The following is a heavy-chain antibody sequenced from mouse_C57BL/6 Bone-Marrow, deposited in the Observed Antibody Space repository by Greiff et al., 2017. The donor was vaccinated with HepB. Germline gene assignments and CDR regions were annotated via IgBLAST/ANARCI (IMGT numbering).Heavy chain of an antibody. CDR1: GFNIKDDY. D-gene: IGHD1-1*01. V-gene: IGHV14-4*01. CDR3: TSDYYGSSYGWYFDV. CDR2: IDPENGDT. Sequence: VQLQQSGAELVRPGASVKLSCTASGFNIKDDYMHWVKQRPEQGLEWIGWIDPENGDTEYASKFQGKATITADTSSNPAYLQLSSLTSEDTAVYYCTSDYYGSSYGWYFDVWGTGTTVTVSS. J-gene: IGHJ1*03.